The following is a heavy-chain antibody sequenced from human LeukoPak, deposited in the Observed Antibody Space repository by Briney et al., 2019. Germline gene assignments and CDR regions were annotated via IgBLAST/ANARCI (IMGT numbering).Heavy chain of an antibody. CDR2: VSAYNGNT. CDR3: ARAGGVSFVARWFDP. V-gene: IGHV1-18*01. Sequence: APVKACCKASGYTFSNYGISWVRQAPGQGLEWLGWVSAYNGNTNYAQKFQGTVTMTTDTSTGIAYMELKSLRSDDTAVYYCARAGGVSFVARWFDPWGQGRLVTVSS. J-gene: IGHJ5*01. D-gene: IGHD5/OR15-5a*01. CDR1: GYTFSNYG.